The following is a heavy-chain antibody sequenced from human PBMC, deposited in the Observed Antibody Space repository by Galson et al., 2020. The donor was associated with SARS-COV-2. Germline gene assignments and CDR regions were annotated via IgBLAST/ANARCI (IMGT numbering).Heavy chain of an antibody. J-gene: IGHJ4*02. V-gene: IGHV4-34*01. D-gene: IGHD6-13*01. CDR1: GGSFSGYY. CDR2: INHSGST. CDR3: ARGTYSSSWYGDRYYFDY. Sequence: SETLSLTCAVYGGSFSGYYWSWIRQPPGKGLEWIGEINHSGSTNSNPSLTSQVTISVDTSKNQFSLKLSSVTAADTAVYYCARGTYSSSWYGDRYYFDYWGQGTLVTVSS.